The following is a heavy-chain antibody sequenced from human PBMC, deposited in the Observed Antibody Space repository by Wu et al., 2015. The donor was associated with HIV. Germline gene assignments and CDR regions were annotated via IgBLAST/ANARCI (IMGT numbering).Heavy chain of an antibody. CDR2: ITPMFGTP. V-gene: IGHV1-69*13. Sequence: QVQLVQSGVEVKKPGSSVKVSCKDSGGTYGIYVIWWVRQASGQGLEWMGRITPMFGTPDYARKFRGRVKISADESSTTSYIEIFSLGREDTATYFCSRRQQLLDQWGQGTLISVSS. D-gene: IGHD5-24*01. CDR1: GGTYGIYV. J-gene: IGHJ4*02. CDR3: SRRQQLLDQ.